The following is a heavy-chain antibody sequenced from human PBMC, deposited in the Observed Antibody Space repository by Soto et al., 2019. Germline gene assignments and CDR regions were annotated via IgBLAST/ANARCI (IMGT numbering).Heavy chain of an antibody. CDR3: ARSNGDSGDY. D-gene: IGHD4-17*01. Sequence: QVPLQGSGPGLLKPSETLSLTCTVSGDSISSYYWSWIRQPPGKGLEWMGYLYYSGSTNYNPSIKSRVTMSVDASKNQFSLKLSSVTAADTAVYYCARSNGDSGDYWSQGTLVTVSS. CDR2: LYYSGST. CDR1: GDSISSYY. J-gene: IGHJ4*02. V-gene: IGHV4-59*01.